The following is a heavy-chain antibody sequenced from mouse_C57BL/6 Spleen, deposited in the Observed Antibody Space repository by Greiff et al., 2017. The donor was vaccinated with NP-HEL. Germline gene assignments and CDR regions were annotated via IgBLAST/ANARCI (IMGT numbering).Heavy chain of an antibody. CDR2: IDPETGGT. Sequence: VQLQQSGAELVRPGASVTLSCKASGYAFTDYEMHWVKQTPVHGLEWIGAIDPETGGTAYNQKFKGKAILTADKSSSTAYMELRSPTSEDSAVYYCTTYDYFDYWGQGTTLTVSS. CDR3: TTYDYFDY. CDR1: GYAFTDYE. V-gene: IGHV1-15*01. J-gene: IGHJ2*01. D-gene: IGHD6-5*01.